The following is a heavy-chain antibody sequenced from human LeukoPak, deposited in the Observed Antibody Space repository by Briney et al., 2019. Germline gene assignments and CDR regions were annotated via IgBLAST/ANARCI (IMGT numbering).Heavy chain of an antibody. D-gene: IGHD6-19*01. V-gene: IGHV4-59*01. CDR3: ARDASGWSYGAFDI. J-gene: IGHJ3*02. CDR1: GGPISSYY. Sequence: SETLSLTCTVSGGPISSYYWSWIRQPPGKGLEWIGYIYDSGSTNYNPSLKSRVTISVDTAKNQFSLKLSSVTAADTAVYYCARDASGWSYGAFDIWGQGTMVTVSS. CDR2: IYDSGST.